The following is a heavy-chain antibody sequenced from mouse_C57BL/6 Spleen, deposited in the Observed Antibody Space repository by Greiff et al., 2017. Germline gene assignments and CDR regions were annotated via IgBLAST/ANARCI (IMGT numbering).Heavy chain of an antibody. J-gene: IGHJ3*01. CDR1: GYTFTSYW. V-gene: IGHV1-52*01. CDR3: GRGLYGYDDVTFAY. Sequence: QVQLQQPGAELVRPGSSVKLSCKASGYTFTSYWMHWVKQRPVQGLEWIGNIDPSDSETNYNQKFKGKATLTVDKSSSTAYMQLSSLTSEDSAVFYCGRGLYGYDDVTFAYWGQGTLVTVSA. D-gene: IGHD2-2*01. CDR2: IDPSDSET.